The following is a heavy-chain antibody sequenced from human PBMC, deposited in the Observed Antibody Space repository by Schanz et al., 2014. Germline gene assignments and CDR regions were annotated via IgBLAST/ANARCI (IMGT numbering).Heavy chain of an antibody. CDR2: ITRDGGST. CDR1: GLTFDAYT. J-gene: IGHJ4*02. CDR3: ATETKKFFDY. Sequence: EVQLVESGGVVVQPGGSLRLSCAASGLTFDAYTMHWVRQVPGKGLEWVCLITRDGGSTYYVDSVQGRFTVSRDNDRSSLFLQMDSLRTEDTALYYCATETKKFFDYWGQGTLVTVSS. V-gene: IGHV3-43*01.